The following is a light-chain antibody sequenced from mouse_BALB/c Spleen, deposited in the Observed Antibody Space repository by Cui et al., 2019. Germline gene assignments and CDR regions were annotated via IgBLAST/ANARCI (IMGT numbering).Light chain of an antibody. J-gene: IGKJ1*01. V-gene: IGKV1-135*01. Sequence: DVVMTQTQLTLSVTSGQPASISCKSSQRLLDSDGKTYLQWLLQRPCQSPKRLIDLVSKLDSGVPDRFSGSRSGTDLTLKIRRVEAEDLGVYYCWQGTHSPQTFGGGTKLEIK. CDR1: QRLLDSDGKTY. CDR2: LVS. CDR3: WQGTHSPQT.